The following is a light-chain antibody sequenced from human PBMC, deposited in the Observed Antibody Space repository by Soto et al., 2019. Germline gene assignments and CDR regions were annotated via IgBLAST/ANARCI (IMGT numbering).Light chain of an antibody. Sequence: DIQMTQSPSSLSASVGDRVTITCRASQSISSYLSWYQQKPGKAPKLLIYLTSNLQSGVPSRFSASGSGIDFTLTISSLQPEDFATYYCQQAYRTPFTFGPGTKVDIK. V-gene: IGKV1-39*01. CDR2: LTS. CDR3: QQAYRTPFT. CDR1: QSISSY. J-gene: IGKJ3*01.